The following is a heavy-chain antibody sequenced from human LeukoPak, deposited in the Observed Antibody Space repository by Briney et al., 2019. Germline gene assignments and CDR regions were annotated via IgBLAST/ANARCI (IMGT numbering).Heavy chain of an antibody. Sequence: PGGSLRLSCAASGFTFSSYGMHWVRQAPGKGLEWVAVISYDGSNKYYADSVKGRFTISRDNSKNTLYLQMNSLRAEDTAVYYCARDKVSYGDYARAFDYWGQGTLVTVSS. CDR3: ARDKVSYGDYARAFDY. CDR2: ISYDGSNK. CDR1: GFTFSSYG. J-gene: IGHJ4*02. V-gene: IGHV3-30*03. D-gene: IGHD4-17*01.